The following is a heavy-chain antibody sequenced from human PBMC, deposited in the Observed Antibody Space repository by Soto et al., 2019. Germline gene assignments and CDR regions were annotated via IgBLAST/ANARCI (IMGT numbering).Heavy chain of an antibody. J-gene: IGHJ4*02. Sequence: VQLVESGGGVVQPGTSLRLSCTASGSTFSTYGMHWVRQAPGRGLEWVAVIWSDGTQKYYSDSVKGRFTISRDNSKNTLYLHLNSLRAEDTAIYYCTREADLGTTTQFDYWGQGTLVTVAS. CDR2: IWSDGTQK. V-gene: IGHV3-33*08. D-gene: IGHD1-26*01. CDR1: GSTFSTYG. CDR3: TREADLGTTTQFDY.